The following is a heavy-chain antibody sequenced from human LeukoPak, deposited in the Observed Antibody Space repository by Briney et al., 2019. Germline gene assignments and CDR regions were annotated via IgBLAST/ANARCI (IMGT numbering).Heavy chain of an antibody. CDR3: ARDPVAGTGTDT. CDR1: GDSITNINYY. J-gene: IGHJ5*02. CDR2: VYYTATT. V-gene: IGHV4-39*07. D-gene: IGHD6-13*01. Sequence: SETLSLTCSVSGDSITNINYYWGWIRQPPGKGLEWIATVYYTATTYSNPSLKSRVTISVDSSKNEVSLKVTSVTAADTAVYYCARDPVAGTGTDTWGQGTLVTVSS.